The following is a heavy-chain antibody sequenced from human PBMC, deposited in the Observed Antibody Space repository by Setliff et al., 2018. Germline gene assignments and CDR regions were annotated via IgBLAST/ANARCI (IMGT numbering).Heavy chain of an antibody. CDR1: GGTFSDYY. CDR2: IFYSGDT. J-gene: IGHJ6*04. Sequence: PSETLSLTCAAYGGTFSDYYWTWIRQPPGKGLEWIGFIFYSGDTKSNPSLESRVTMSVDTSKDQFSLKLISMTAADTAVYYCARMTGFLYMDVWGKGTPVTVSS. D-gene: IGHD3-3*01. V-gene: IGHV4-59*12. CDR3: ARMTGFLYMDV.